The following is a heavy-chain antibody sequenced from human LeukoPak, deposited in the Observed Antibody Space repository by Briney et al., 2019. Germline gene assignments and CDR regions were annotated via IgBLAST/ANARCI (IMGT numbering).Heavy chain of an antibody. D-gene: IGHD3-10*01. CDR2: IYTSGST. CDR1: GGPISSSSYY. V-gene: IGHV4-61*02. Sequence: SQTLSLTCTVSGGPISSSSYYWSWIQQPAGRGLEWIGRIYTSGSTNYNPSLNSRVTISIDTSKNQFSLSLSSVTAADTAVYYCARVSPSGVWDVWGQGTTVTVSS. J-gene: IGHJ6*02. CDR3: ARVSPSGVWDV.